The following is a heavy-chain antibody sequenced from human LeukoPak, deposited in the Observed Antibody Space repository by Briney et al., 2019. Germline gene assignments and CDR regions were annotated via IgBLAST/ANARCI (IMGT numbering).Heavy chain of an antibody. J-gene: IGHJ4*02. CDR1: GFTFSSYA. D-gene: IGHD3-10*01. CDR2: ISGSGGST. CDR3: AKDAAVTMVRGVIKIKAPSYFDY. Sequence: PGGSLRLSCAASGFTFSSYAMSWVRQAPGKGLEWVSAISGSGGSTCYADSVKGRFTISRDNSKNTLYLQMNSLRAEDTAVYYCAKDAAVTMVRGVIKIKAPSYFDYWGREPWSPSPQ. V-gene: IGHV3-23*01.